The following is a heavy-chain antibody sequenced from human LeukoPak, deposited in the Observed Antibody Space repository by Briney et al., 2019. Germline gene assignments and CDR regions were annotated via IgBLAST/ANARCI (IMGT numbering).Heavy chain of an antibody. V-gene: IGHV4-59*08. CDR1: GGSISSYY. J-gene: IGHJ4*02. CDR2: IYYSGST. D-gene: IGHD6-13*01. CDR3: ARHSSSWNIDY. Sequence: SETLSLTCTVSGGSISSYYWSWIRQPPGKGLEWIGYIYYSGSTNYNPSLKSRVTISVDTSKNQLSLKLSSVTAADTAVYYCARHSSSWNIDYWGQGTLVTVSS.